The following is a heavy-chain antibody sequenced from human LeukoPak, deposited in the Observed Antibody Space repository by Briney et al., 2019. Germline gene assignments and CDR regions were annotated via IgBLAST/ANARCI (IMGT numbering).Heavy chain of an antibody. Sequence: GASVKVSCKVSGYTLTEFSMHWVRQAPGKGLEWMGGFGPEDGETIYAQKFQGRVTMTEDTSTDTAYMELSSLRSEDTAVYYCATYARYYSSSSGDYWGQGTLVTVSS. J-gene: IGHJ4*02. V-gene: IGHV1-24*01. CDR2: FGPEDGET. D-gene: IGHD6-6*01. CDR1: GYTLTEFS. CDR3: ATYARYYSSSSGDY.